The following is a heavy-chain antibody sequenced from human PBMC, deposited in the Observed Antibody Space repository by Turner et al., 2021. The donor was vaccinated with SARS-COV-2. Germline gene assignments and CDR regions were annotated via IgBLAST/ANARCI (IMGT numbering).Heavy chain of an antibody. Sequence: QVQLVQSGAEVKKPGASVKVSCKISGYTLTELSMYWVRQAPGKGLEWMGGFDPEDGETIYAQNFQGRVTMTENTSTDTAYMELSSLRSEDTAVYFCATGYQLRVNWFDPWAREPWSPSPQ. V-gene: IGHV1-24*01. CDR2: FDPEDGET. CDR3: ATGYQLRVNWFDP. CDR1: GYTLTELS. J-gene: IGHJ5*02. D-gene: IGHD2-2*01.